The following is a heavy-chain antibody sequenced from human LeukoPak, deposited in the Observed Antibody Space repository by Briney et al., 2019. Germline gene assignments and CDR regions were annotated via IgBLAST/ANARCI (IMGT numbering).Heavy chain of an antibody. CDR3: ARVRSVAATHWFYP. Sequence: SETLSLTCSVSGGSICNCYWRWLRQPPGKGLEWIGNIYYTGSTNYNPSLKSRVTISVDPSRNQFSLNLTSVTAADTALYYCARVRSVAATHWFYPWGQGTLVTVSS. CDR2: IYYTGST. J-gene: IGHJ5*02. V-gene: IGHV4-59*08. D-gene: IGHD2-15*01. CDR1: GGSICNCY.